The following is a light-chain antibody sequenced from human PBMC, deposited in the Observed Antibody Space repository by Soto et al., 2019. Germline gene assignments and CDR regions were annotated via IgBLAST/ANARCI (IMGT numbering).Light chain of an antibody. CDR2: KAS. J-gene: IGKJ2*01. CDR3: QQYNFYTYT. Sequence: DIQVTQSPSTLSASVGDRVTITCRTSQSIRNWLAWYQLKPGKAPKLLFYKASALESGVPSRFSGSGSGTEFTLTITSLQPDDFATYYCQQYNFYTYTFGQGTKLELK. V-gene: IGKV1-5*03. CDR1: QSIRNW.